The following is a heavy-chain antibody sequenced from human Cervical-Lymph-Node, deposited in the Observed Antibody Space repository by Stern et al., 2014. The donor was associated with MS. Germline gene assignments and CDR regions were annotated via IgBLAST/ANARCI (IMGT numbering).Heavy chain of an antibody. J-gene: IGHJ5*02. CDR2: ISSTSTYI. CDR3: ASSIVVVPAAENKGFDP. V-gene: IGHV3-21*01. Sequence: QLVQSGGGLVKPGGSLRVSCAASGFNFSSFAMNWVRQAPGKGLERVSSISSTSTYIYYADSVKGRFTVSRDNAKNSLFLQMTSLRAEDTAVYYCASSIVVVPAAENKGFDPWGQGTLVTVSS. D-gene: IGHD2-2*01. CDR1: GFNFSSFA.